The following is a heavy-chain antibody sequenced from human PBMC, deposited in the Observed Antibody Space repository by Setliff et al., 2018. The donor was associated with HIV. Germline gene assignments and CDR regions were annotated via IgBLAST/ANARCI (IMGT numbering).Heavy chain of an antibody. CDR1: GFTFNSFG. D-gene: IGHD3-9*01. Sequence: PGGSLRLSCAASGFTFNSFGIHWVRQAPGKGLDWVAVISFDGSHEYYAESVEGRFTISRDNSKNTVFLQMNSLRPEDTAVYYCAKDRTAYDVLTGYYLADWGQGTLVTVSS. V-gene: IGHV3-30*18. J-gene: IGHJ4*02. CDR3: AKDRTAYDVLTGYYLAD. CDR2: ISFDGSHE.